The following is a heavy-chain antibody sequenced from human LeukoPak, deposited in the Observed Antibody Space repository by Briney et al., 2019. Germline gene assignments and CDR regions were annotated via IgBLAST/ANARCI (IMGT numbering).Heavy chain of an antibody. CDR3: ARRPEYNNGYRVFWFDL. J-gene: IGHJ5*02. CDR1: GCSISIASYY. V-gene: IGHV4-39*01. CDR2: IYYSGTT. D-gene: IGHD5-18*01. Sequence: SETLSLTCTVSGCSISIASYYWGWIRQPPGKGLEWIGSIYYSGTTYYNPSLKSRVTISVDTSKNQVSLRVNSVTAADTAVYYCARRPEYNNGYRVFWFDLWGQGTLVTVSS.